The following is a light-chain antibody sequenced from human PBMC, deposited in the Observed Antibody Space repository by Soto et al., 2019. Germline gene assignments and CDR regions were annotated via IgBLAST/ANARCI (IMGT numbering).Light chain of an antibody. V-gene: IGKV3-11*01. Sequence: EIVLTQSPATLSLSPGETATLSCRASQSVSNYLAWYQQKPGQAPRLLIYDAPNRATGIPARFSGSGSGTDFTLTISSLEPEDSAVYYCQQRHMWPITFGQGTRLEIK. CDR1: QSVSNY. CDR3: QQRHMWPIT. CDR2: DAP. J-gene: IGKJ5*01.